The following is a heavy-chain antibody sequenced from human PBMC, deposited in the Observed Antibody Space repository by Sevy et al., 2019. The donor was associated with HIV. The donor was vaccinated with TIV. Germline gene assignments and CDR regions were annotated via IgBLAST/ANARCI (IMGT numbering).Heavy chain of an antibody. V-gene: IGHV4-4*08. CDR3: ARFRYYFDS. CDR2: IGSSGPG. D-gene: IGHD2-15*01. Sequence: SETLSLTCNVSGASITSYYWSWIRQPPGKGLEWVGDIGSSGPGNYNPSLKSRVTLSVDTTKSHFSLKLRSVTAVDTAVYCCARFRYYFDSWGQGALVTVSS. CDR1: GASITSYY. J-gene: IGHJ4*02.